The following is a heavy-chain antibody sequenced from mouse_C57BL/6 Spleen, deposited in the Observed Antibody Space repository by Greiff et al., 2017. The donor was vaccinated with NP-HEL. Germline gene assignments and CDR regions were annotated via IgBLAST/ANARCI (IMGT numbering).Heavy chain of an antibody. CDR1: GYAFSSSW. J-gene: IGHJ4*01. CDR2: IYPGDGDT. CDR3: ARIIYYDNYHHYYAMGY. Sequence: QVQLQQSGPELVKPGASVKISCKASGYAFSSSWMNWVKQRPGKGLEWIGRIYPGDGDTNYNGKFKGKATLTADNSSSTAYMQLSSLTSEDSAVYFCARIIYYDNYHHYYAMGYWGQGTSVTVAS. D-gene: IGHD2-1*01. V-gene: IGHV1-82*01.